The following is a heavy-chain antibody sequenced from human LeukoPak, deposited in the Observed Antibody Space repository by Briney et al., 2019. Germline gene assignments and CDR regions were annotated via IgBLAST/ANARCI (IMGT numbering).Heavy chain of an antibody. CDR2: INPNSGGT. CDR1: GYTFTGYY. J-gene: IGHJ6*02. Sequence: GASVKVSCKASGYTFTGYYMHWVRQAPGQGPEWMGWINPNSGGTNYAQKFQGWVTMTRDTSISTAYMELSRLRSDDTAVYYCASGEGVDNYYYYYGMDVWGQGTTVTVSS. V-gene: IGHV1-2*04. D-gene: IGHD3-3*01. CDR3: ASGEGVDNYYYYYGMDV.